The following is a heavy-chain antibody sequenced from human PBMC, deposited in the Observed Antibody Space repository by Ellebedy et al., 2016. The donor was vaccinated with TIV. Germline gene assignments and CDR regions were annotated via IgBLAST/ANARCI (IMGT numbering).Heavy chain of an antibody. CDR2: ISWTGGTI. D-gene: IGHD3-10*01. V-gene: IGHV3-9*03. Sequence: SLKISCAASGFSFVDYAMHWVRQVPGKGLEWVSGISWTGGTIAYADSVKGRFTISRDNARNSLYLQMSSLRAEDMALYYCAKDMEGSGSYSTYGMDVWGQGTTVTVSS. J-gene: IGHJ6*02. CDR1: GFSFVDYA. CDR3: AKDMEGSGSYSTYGMDV.